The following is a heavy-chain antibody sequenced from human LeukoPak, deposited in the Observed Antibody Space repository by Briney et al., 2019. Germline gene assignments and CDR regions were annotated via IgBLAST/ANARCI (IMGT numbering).Heavy chain of an antibody. J-gene: IGHJ5*02. V-gene: IGHV4-59*01. CDR3: ARDALTVSSSWFDP. Sequence: SETLSLTCTVSGGSISSYYWSWIRQPPGKGLEWIGYIYYSGSTNYNPSLKSRVTISVDTSKNQLSLKLSSVTAADTAVYYCARDALTVSSSWFDPWGQGTLVTVSS. CDR1: GGSISSYY. D-gene: IGHD4-11*01. CDR2: IYYSGST.